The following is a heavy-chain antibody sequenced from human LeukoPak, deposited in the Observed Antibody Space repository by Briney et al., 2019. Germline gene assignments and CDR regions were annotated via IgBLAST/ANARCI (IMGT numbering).Heavy chain of an antibody. Sequence: PSETLSLTCAVYGGSFSGYYWSWIRQPPGKGLEWIGEINHSGSTNYNPSLKSRVTISVDTSKNQFSLKLSSVTAADTAVYYCARGRFLEWLLYRPRYFDYWGQGTLVTVSS. CDR3: ARGRFLEWLLYRPRYFDY. V-gene: IGHV4-34*01. J-gene: IGHJ4*02. CDR1: GGSFSGYY. D-gene: IGHD3-3*01. CDR2: INHSGST.